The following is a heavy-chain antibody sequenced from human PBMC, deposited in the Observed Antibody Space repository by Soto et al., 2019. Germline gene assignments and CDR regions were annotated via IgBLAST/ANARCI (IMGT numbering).Heavy chain of an antibody. CDR2: ISWNSGSI. Sequence: EVQLVESGGGLVQPGRSLRLSCAASGFTFDDYAMHWVRQAPGKGLEWVSGISWNSGSIGYADSVKGRFTISRDNAKNSLYLQMNSLRAEDTALYYCAKDAYSDGYFYFDYWGQGTLVTVSS. CDR3: AKDAYSDGYFYFDY. J-gene: IGHJ4*02. D-gene: IGHD5-18*01. CDR1: GFTFDDYA. V-gene: IGHV3-9*01.